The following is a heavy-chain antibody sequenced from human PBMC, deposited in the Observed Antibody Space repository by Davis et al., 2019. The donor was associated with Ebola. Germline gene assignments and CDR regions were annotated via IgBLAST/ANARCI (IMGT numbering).Heavy chain of an antibody. CDR1: GYTFTSYG. Sequence: ASVKVSCKASGYTFTSYGISWVRQAPGQGLEWMGWISAYNGSTNYAQKLQGRVTMTTDTSTSTAYMELRSLRSDDTAVYYCATLGYCSSTSCYAAFDIWGQGTMVTVSS. V-gene: IGHV1-18*01. CDR2: ISAYNGST. CDR3: ATLGYCSSTSCYAAFDI. D-gene: IGHD2-2*01. J-gene: IGHJ3*02.